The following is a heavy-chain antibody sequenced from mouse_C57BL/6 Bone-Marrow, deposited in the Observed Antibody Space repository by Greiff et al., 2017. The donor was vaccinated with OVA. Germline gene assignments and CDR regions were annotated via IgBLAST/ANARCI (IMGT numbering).Heavy chain of an antibody. CDR1: GYTFTSYD. Sequence: VQLQQPGPELVKPGASVKLSCKASGYTFTSYDINWVKQRPGQGLEWIGRIHPRDGSPTYNEKFKGKATLTVDTSSSAAYMELHSLTSEDSAVYVCASSGDYPWFDDGGQGKLITVAA. V-gene: IGHV1-85*01. CDR2: IHPRDGSP. J-gene: IGHJ3*01. CDR3: ASSGDYPWFDD. D-gene: IGHD2-13*01.